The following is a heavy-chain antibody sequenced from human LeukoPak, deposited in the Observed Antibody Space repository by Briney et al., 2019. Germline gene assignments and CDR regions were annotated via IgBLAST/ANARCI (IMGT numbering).Heavy chain of an antibody. CDR2: IYTSGST. D-gene: IGHD3-3*01. CDR3: ARDTDSDYDFWSGYSRAYFDH. Sequence: SETLSLTCTVSGGSISSYYWSWIRQPAGKGLEWIGRIYTSGSTNYNPSLKSRVTMSVDTSKNQFSLKLSSVTAADTAVYYCARDTDSDYDFWSGYSRAYFDHWGQGTLVTVSS. CDR1: GGSISSYY. J-gene: IGHJ4*02. V-gene: IGHV4-4*07.